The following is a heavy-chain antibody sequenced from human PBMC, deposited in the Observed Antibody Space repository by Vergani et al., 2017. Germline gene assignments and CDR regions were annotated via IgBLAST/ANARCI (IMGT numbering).Heavy chain of an antibody. CDR1: GFTFSSHG. J-gene: IGHJ5*01. V-gene: IGHV3-33*01. CDR3: ARLGNEKRLDS. CDR2: IWYDGSNK. Sequence: QVQLVESEGGVVQPGRSLTLSCVASGFTFSSHGMHWVRQAPGKGLEWVAVIWYDGSNKYYGDSVKGRFTISRDNSKNTLYLQMNSLRVEDTAVYYCARLGNEKRLDSWGQPTLVTVSS. D-gene: IGHD1-1*01.